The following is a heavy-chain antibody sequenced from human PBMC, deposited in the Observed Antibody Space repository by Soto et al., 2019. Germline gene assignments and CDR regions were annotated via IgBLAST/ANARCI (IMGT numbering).Heavy chain of an antibody. D-gene: IGHD6-13*01. CDR3: ARDLGXQQLLPRNYYYYYGMDV. CDR1: GFTFSSYA. J-gene: IGHJ6*02. V-gene: IGHV3-30-3*01. Sequence: GGSLRLSCAASGFTFSSYAMHWVRQAPGKGLEWVAVISYDGSNKYYADSVKGRFTISRDNSKNTLYLQMNSLRAEDTAVYYCARDLGXQQLLPRNYYYYYGMDVWGQGTTVTVSS. CDR2: ISYDGSNK.